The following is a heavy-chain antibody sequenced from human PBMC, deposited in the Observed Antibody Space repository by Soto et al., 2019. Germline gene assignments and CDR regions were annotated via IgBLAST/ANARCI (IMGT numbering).Heavy chain of an antibody. D-gene: IGHD1-7*01. CDR1: GGTFSSYT. Sequence: GASVKVSCKASGGTFSSYTISWVRQAPGQGLEWMGRIIPILGIANYAQKFQGRVTITADKSTSTAYMELSSLRSEDTAVYYCASSPRNWNYLYYFDYWGQGTLVTVSS. V-gene: IGHV1-69*02. J-gene: IGHJ4*02. CDR3: ASSPRNWNYLYYFDY. CDR2: IIPILGIA.